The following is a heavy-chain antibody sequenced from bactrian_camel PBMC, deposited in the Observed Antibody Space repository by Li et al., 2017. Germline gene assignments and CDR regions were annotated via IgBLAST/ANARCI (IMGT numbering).Heavy chain of an antibody. D-gene: IGHD3*01. CDR1: GYTVSLYC. CDR3: AASVRSWCDLTLLGKSAYNF. CDR2: IFTGDGTT. V-gene: IGHV3S1*01. J-gene: IGHJ4*01. Sequence: HVQLVESGGGSVQAGGSLRLSCAASGYTVSLYCMAWFRQAPGKEREGVAVIFTGDGTTYYADSVKGRFTVSHDNAKNTVYLQMSSLKPEDTAMYYCAASVRSWCDLTLLGKSAYNFWGQGTQVTVS.